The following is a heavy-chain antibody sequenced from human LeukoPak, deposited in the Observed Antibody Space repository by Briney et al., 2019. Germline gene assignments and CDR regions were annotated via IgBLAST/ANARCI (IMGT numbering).Heavy chain of an antibody. J-gene: IGHJ5*02. CDR2: IHQSGTT. V-gene: IGHV4-4*02. CDR1: GASISSSNW. Sequence: SETLSLTCGVSGASISSSNWWSWVRQPPGKGLEWIGEIHQSGTTNYNPSLKSRVTISVDNSKNQFSLTADSVTAADTAVYYCATRATGGTYVVHWGPGTLVTVSS. CDR3: ATRATGGTYVVH. D-gene: IGHD3-16*01.